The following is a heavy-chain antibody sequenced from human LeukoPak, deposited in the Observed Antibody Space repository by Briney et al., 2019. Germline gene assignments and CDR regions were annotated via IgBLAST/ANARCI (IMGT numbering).Heavy chain of an antibody. CDR1: GFTFSSYE. CDR2: ISSSGSTI. V-gene: IGHV3-48*03. J-gene: IGHJ3*02. CDR3: ARVEAYCGGDCYSSDAFDI. Sequence: GGSLRPSCAASGFTFSSYEMNWVRQAPGKGLEWVSYISSSGSTIYYADSVKGRFTISRDNAKSSLYLQMNSLRAEDTAVYYCARVEAYCGGDCYSSDAFDIWGQGTMVTVSS. D-gene: IGHD2-21*02.